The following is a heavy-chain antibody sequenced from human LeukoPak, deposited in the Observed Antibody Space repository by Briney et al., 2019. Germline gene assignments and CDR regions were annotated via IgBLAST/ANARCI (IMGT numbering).Heavy chain of an antibody. J-gene: IGHJ4*02. V-gene: IGHV3-9*01. D-gene: IGHD6-19*01. CDR2: ITWNSGII. Sequence: GRSLRLSCAASGFTFDEYAMHWVRQGPGKGLEWVSGITWNSGIIVYADSVKGRFTISRDNAKNSLYLQMDSLRAEDTALYYCSSGVSIAVAESGTDFDYWGQGTLVTVSS. CDR1: GFTFDEYA. CDR3: SSGVSIAVAESGTDFDY.